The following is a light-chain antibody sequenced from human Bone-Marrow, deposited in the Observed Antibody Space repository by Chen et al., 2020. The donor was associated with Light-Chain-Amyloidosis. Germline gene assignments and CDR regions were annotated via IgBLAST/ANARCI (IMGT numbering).Light chain of an antibody. CDR2: RDT. CDR3: QSADSSGTYEVI. J-gene: IGLJ2*01. CDR1: DLPTKY. V-gene: IGLV3-25*03. Sequence: SYELTQPPSVSVSPGQTARITCSGDDLPTKYAYWYQQKPGQAPVLVIHRDTERPLGISERFSGSSSGKTATLTISGVQAEDEDDYNCQSADSSGTYEVIFGGGTKLTVL.